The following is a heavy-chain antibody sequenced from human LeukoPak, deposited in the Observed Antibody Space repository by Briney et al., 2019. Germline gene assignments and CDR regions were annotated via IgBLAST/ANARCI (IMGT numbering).Heavy chain of an antibody. CDR2: INPNSGGT. V-gene: IGHV1-2*06. D-gene: IGHD6-19*01. CDR1: GYTFTGYY. J-gene: IGHJ4*02. CDR3: ARDYSSGWYVGVY. Sequence: ASVKVSCKASGYTFTGYYMHWVRQAPGQGLEWMGRINPNSGGTNYAQKFQGRVTMTGDTSISTAYMELSRLRSDDTAVYYCARDYSSGWYVGVYWGQGTLVTVSS.